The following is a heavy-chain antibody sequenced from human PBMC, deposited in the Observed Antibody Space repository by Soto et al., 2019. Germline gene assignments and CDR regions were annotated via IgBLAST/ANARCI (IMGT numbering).Heavy chain of an antibody. Sequence: EVQLLESGGGLVQPGGSLRLSCAASGFTFSSYAMRWVRQAPVKGLEWVSAISGSGDSTYYADSVKGRFTISRDNSKYALDRQMNSLRAEDTAVYYCARRGSGSYYDYWGQGTLVTVSS. CDR1: GFTFSSYA. CDR3: ARRGSGSYYDY. J-gene: IGHJ4*02. D-gene: IGHD1-26*01. CDR2: ISGSGDST. V-gene: IGHV3-23*01.